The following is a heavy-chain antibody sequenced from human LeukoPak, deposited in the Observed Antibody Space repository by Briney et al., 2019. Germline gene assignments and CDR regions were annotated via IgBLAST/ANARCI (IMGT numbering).Heavy chain of an antibody. CDR2: ISSRSSTI. CDR3: AKALGGSGNYYFDY. J-gene: IGHJ4*02. V-gene: IGHV3-48*01. CDR1: GFTFSSYS. D-gene: IGHD3-10*01. Sequence: PGGSLRLSCAASGFTFSSYSMNWVRQAPGKGLEWVSYISSRSSTIYYADSVKGRFTISRDNSKSTLYLQLNSLRAEDTAVYYCAKALGGSGNYYFDYWGQGTLVTVSA.